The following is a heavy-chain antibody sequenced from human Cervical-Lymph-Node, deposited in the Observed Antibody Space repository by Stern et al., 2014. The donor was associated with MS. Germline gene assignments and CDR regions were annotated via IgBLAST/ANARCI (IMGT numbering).Heavy chain of an antibody. CDR2: VNSDGSTR. J-gene: IGHJ4*02. D-gene: IGHD4-23*01. Sequence: EDQLVESGGGLVQPGGSLRLSCVASGFTFSNYWMHWVRHAPGKGLVWVSRVNSDGSTRDYADSVKGRFTISRDNAKNTLYLQMNSLRAEDTAVYYCARGKQDFDYWGQGTLVTVSS. CDR1: GFTFSNYW. V-gene: IGHV3-74*02. CDR3: ARGKQDFDY.